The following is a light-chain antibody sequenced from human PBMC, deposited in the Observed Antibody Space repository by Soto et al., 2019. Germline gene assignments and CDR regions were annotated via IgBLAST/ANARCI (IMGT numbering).Light chain of an antibody. CDR2: LGS. V-gene: IGKV2-28*01. CDR3: MQALQPPGT. Sequence: DIVMTQSPLSLPVTPGEPASISCRSIQSLLHSNGYNYLDWYLQKPGQSPQLLIYLGSNRASGVPDRVSGSGSGTDFTLKIRRVEAEDFGVYYCMQALQPPGTFGQGTKVEIK. J-gene: IGKJ1*01. CDR1: QSLLHSNGYNY.